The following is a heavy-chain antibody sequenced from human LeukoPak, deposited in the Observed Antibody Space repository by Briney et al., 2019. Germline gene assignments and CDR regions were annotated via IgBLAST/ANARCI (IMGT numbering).Heavy chain of an antibody. Sequence: GGSLRLSCAASGFPFSSYAMSWVRQAPGKGLEWVSVISGSGGSTYYADSVKGRFTISRDNSKNMLNLQMNSLRVEDTAVYYCARDECSATSSYFGCWGQGTLVTVSS. CDR3: ARDECSATSSYFGC. D-gene: IGHD2-2*01. V-gene: IGHV3-23*01. CDR1: GFPFSSYA. CDR2: ISGSGGST. J-gene: IGHJ4*02.